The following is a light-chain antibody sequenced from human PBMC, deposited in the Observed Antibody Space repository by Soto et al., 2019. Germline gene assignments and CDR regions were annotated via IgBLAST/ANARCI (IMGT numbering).Light chain of an antibody. V-gene: IGKV4-1*01. CDR3: QQYYTIPPWT. CDR1: QSVLYSSNNKNY. Sequence: DIVMTQSPDSLAVSLGERATINCKSSQSVLYSSNNKNYLAWYQQKPGQPPKLLIYWASTRESGVPDRFSGSRSGTDSSLTISSVQAEDVAVYYCQQYYTIPPWTFGQGTKVEVK. CDR2: WAS. J-gene: IGKJ1*01.